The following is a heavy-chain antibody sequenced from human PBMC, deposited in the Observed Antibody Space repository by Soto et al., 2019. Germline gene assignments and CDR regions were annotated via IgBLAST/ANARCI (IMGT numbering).Heavy chain of an antibody. D-gene: IGHD5-18*01. Sequence: QVQLQESGPGLVKPSETLSLTCTVSGGSVSSGSYYWSWIRQPPGKGLEWIGYIYYSGSTNYNPSLKSRVTISVDTSKNQFSLKLSSVTAADTAVYYCAREVDTAMDHYFDYWGQGTLVTVSS. J-gene: IGHJ4*02. CDR1: GGSVSSGSYY. V-gene: IGHV4-61*01. CDR2: IYYSGST. CDR3: AREVDTAMDHYFDY.